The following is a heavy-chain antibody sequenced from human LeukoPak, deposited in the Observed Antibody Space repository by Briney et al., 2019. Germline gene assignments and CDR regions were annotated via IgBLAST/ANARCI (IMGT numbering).Heavy chain of an antibody. Sequence: ASVKVSCKASGFTFKDFGFSWVRQAPGQGLEWMGWISGYNGITNSAQRFKDRIAMTIDASTSTSYLELMSLTSDDTGVYYCARNENFGVGNHPYYWGPGTLVIVSS. CDR2: ISGYNGIT. V-gene: IGHV1-18*01. D-gene: IGHD3-3*01. J-gene: IGHJ4*02. CDR1: GFTFKDFG. CDR3: ARNENFGVGNHPYY.